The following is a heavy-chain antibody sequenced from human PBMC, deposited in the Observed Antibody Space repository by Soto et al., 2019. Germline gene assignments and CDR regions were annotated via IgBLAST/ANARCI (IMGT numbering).Heavy chain of an antibody. Sequence: QVQLQQWGAGLLKPSETLSLTCAVYGGSFSGYYWSWIRQPPGKGLEWIGEINHSGSTNYNPSLKSRVTISVDTSKSQFSLKLSSVTAADTAVYYCARMRNYYDSSGYYDYWGQGTLVTVSS. V-gene: IGHV4-34*01. D-gene: IGHD3-22*01. CDR2: INHSGST. CDR1: GGSFSGYY. J-gene: IGHJ4*02. CDR3: ARMRNYYDSSGYYDY.